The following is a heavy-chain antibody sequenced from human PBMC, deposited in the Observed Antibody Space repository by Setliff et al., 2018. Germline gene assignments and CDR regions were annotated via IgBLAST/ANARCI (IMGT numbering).Heavy chain of an antibody. Sequence: PSETLSLTCTVSGDSISSGSYHWSWIRKPAGKGLEWIGRIHPSGSTNYNPSLKSRVTISVDTSKNQFSLKVSSVTAADTAVYYCARTTGSTHNWLDPWGPGTLVTVS. CDR2: IHPSGST. J-gene: IGHJ5*02. D-gene: IGHD1-1*01. CDR1: GDSISSGSYH. CDR3: ARTTGSTHNWLDP. V-gene: IGHV4-61*02.